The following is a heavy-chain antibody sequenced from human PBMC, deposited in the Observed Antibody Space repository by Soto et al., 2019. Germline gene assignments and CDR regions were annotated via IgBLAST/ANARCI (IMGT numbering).Heavy chain of an antibody. CDR2: IGPYSNTI. CDR3: ARDDDTFGVY. D-gene: IGHD3-9*01. J-gene: IGHJ4*02. V-gene: IGHV3-11*01. Sequence: GGSLRLSCAASGFSFRDCFMSWIRQAPGKGLEWVSYIGPYSNTIYYADSVKGRFTISRDDATNSLHLRMNSLTTEDTAVYYCARDDDTFGVYWGQGPPVPVPS. CDR1: GFSFRDCF.